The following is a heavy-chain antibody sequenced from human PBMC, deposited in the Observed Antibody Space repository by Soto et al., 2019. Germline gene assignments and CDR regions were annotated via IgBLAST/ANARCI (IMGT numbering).Heavy chain of an antibody. CDR2: IYPGDSDT. V-gene: IGHV5-51*01. D-gene: IGHD4-4*01. CDR3: ATTYSNYHYYYSGMDV. Sequence: GESLKSSGKGSGYRFTSYWKGWVRQMPGKGLEWMGIIYPGDSDTRYSPSFQGQVTISADKSISTAYLQWSSLKASDTAMYYCATTYSNYHYYYSGMDVWGQGTTVTGSS. J-gene: IGHJ6*02. CDR1: GYRFTSYW.